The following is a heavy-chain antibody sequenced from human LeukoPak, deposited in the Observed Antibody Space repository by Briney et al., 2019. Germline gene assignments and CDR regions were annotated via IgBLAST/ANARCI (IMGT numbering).Heavy chain of an antibody. Sequence: PGGSLRLSCVGSDFTFANYAMTWVRLTPGKGLEWVSSIQGSGSYAMYADSVSGRFTTSRDNSRNTIFLQMTSLRAEDTAIYYCGRDPNGDYIGAFEFWGLGTLVSVSS. V-gene: IGHV3-23*01. CDR2: IQGSGSYA. J-gene: IGHJ3*01. CDR1: DFTFANYA. D-gene: IGHD4-17*01. CDR3: GRDPNGDYIGAFEF.